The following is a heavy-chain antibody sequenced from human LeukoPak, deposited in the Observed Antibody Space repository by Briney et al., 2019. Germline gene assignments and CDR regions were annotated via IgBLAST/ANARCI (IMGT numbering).Heavy chain of an antibody. CDR1: GYIITGYY. CDR3: ARETGGTSLYYYYMDV. Sequence: ASVRVSCKASGYIITGYYMHWVRQAPRKGLEWMGRINPNSGGTNYAQKFQGRVTMTRDTSINTAYMELSRLRSDDTAVYYCARETGGTSLYYYYMDVWGKGTTVTVSS. D-gene: IGHD2-2*01. J-gene: IGHJ6*03. V-gene: IGHV1-2*06. CDR2: INPNSGGT.